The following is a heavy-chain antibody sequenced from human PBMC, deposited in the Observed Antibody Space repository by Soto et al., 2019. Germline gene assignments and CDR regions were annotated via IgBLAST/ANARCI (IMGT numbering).Heavy chain of an antibody. Sequence: QVQLQESGPGLVKPSETLSLTCTVSGGSVSSGHYYWSWIRQPPGKGLEWIGSIYYSGTTNDHPSLKSRVTIIVDTSKNQFSLKLSSVTAADTAVYYCARSLRGYSYGLFDYWGQGTLVTVSS. CDR3: ARSLRGYSYGLFDY. V-gene: IGHV4-61*01. D-gene: IGHD5-18*01. J-gene: IGHJ4*02. CDR1: GGSVSSGHYY. CDR2: IYYSGTT.